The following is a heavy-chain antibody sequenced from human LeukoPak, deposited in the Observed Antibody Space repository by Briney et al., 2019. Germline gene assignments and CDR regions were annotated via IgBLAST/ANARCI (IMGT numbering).Heavy chain of an antibody. V-gene: IGHV3-15*01. CDR3: PTDPQWELLDY. CDR1: GFTFSNAW. Sequence: PGGSLGLSCAASGFTFSNAWMTWVRQAPGKGLEWVGRIKSKAHRGTTDYAAPVKYRFTISRDDSKNVLYLHMNSLKTEDTAVYYCPTDPQWELLDYWGQGTLVTVSS. J-gene: IGHJ4*02. D-gene: IGHD1-26*01. CDR2: IKSKAHRGTT.